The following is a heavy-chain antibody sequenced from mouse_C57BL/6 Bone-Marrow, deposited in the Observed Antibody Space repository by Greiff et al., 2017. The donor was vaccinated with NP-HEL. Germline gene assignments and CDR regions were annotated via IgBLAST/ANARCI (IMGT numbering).Heavy chain of an antibody. J-gene: IGHJ4*01. CDR1: GYTFTSYG. CDR2: IYPRSGNT. CDR3: ARYYDYNGYAMDY. Sequence: VQLQESGAELARPGASVKLSCKASGYTFTSYGISWVKQRTGQGLEWIGEIYPRSGNTYYNEKFKGKATLTEDKSSSTAYMELRSLTSEDSAVYFCARYYDYNGYAMDYWGQGTSVTVSS. D-gene: IGHD2-4*01. V-gene: IGHV1-81*01.